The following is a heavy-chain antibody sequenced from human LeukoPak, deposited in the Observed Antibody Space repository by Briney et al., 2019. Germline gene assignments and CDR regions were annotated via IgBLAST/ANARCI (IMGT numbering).Heavy chain of an antibody. CDR1: GFTFSSYA. J-gene: IGHJ5*02. Sequence: PGGSLRLSCAASGFTFSSYAMSWIRQAPGKGLEWVSYISSSGSTIYYADSVKGRFTISRDNAKNSLYLQMNSLRAEDTAVYYCARASHKYYDFWSGLGWFDPWGQGTLVTVPS. V-gene: IGHV3-11*01. CDR3: ARASHKYYDFWSGLGWFDP. D-gene: IGHD3-3*01. CDR2: ISSSGSTI.